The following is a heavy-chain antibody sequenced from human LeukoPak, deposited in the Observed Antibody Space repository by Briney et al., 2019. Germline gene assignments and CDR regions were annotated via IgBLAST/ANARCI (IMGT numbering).Heavy chain of an antibody. V-gene: IGHV3-23*01. CDR1: GFTFRSYA. CDR3: AKDPDRYYDSSGYYDPDKDNFDY. D-gene: IGHD3-22*01. CDR2: ISGSVGST. Sequence: GGSLRLSCAASGFTFRSYAMSRVRQAPGKALEWVSAISGSVGSTQYADSVKGRFTISRDNSKNTLYLQMNSLRAEDTAVYYCAKDPDRYYDSSGYYDPDKDNFDYWGQGTLVTVSS. J-gene: IGHJ4*02.